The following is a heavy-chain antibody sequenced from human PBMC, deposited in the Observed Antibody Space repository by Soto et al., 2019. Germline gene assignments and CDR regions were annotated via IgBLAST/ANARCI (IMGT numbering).Heavy chain of an antibody. V-gene: IGHV3-30*18. CDR1: GFTFSSYG. CDR2: ISYDGSNK. J-gene: IGHJ6*02. CDR3: AKDSSGGLLVVVAATPAYYYGMDV. D-gene: IGHD2-15*01. Sequence: GGSLRLSCAASGFTFSSYGMHWVRQAPGKGLEWVAVISYDGSNKYYADSVKGRFTISRDNSKNTLYLQMNSLRAEDTAVYYCAKDSSGGLLVVVAATPAYYYGMDVWGQGTTVTVSS.